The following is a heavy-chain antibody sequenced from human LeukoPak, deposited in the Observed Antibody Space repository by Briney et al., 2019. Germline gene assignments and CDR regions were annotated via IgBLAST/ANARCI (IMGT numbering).Heavy chain of an antibody. CDR3: ARSRSGVLRGYYMDV. J-gene: IGHJ6*03. Sequence: SGTLSLTCTVSGGSISNYYWSWIRQPPGKGLEWMGYIYSSGSTNYNPSLNSGVTISVDTFKNQFSLKLTSVTAADTAVYYCARSRSGVLRGYYMDVWGNGTTVTVSS. CDR2: IYSSGST. V-gene: IGHV4-4*09. CDR1: GGSISNYY. D-gene: IGHD3-10*01.